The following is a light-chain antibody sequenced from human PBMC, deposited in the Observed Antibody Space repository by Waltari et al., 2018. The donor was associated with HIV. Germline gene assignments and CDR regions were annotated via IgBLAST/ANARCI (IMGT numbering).Light chain of an antibody. J-gene: IGLJ1*01. CDR2: EVR. V-gene: IGLV2-14*01. Sequence: QSAPTQPASVSGSPGQSITISCTGTSRDIGHYKYVSWYQQSPGKAPKLMIYEVRNRPSVVSNRFSGSKSGNTASLTISGLQAEDEADYYCSSYISTTTLFGTGTKVTVL. CDR1: SRDIGHYKY. CDR3: SSYISTTTL.